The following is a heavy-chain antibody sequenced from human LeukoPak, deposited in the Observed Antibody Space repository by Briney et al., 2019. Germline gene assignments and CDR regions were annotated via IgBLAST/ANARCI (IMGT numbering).Heavy chain of an antibody. CDR1: GFTFDDYA. CDR3: AKDKGAVGAYGMDV. Sequence: GGSLRLSCAASGFTFDDYAMHWVRQAPGKGLEWVSGISWNSGSIGYADSVKGRFPISRDNAKNSLYLQMNSLRAEDTALYYCAKDKGAVGAYGMDVWGQGTTVTVSS. D-gene: IGHD2-15*01. J-gene: IGHJ6*02. CDR2: ISWNSGSI. V-gene: IGHV3-9*01.